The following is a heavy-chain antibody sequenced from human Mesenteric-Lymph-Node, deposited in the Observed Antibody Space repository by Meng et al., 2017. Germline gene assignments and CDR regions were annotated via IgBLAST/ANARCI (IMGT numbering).Heavy chain of an antibody. CDR2: ISAYNGNT. V-gene: IGHV1-18*01. J-gene: IGHJ6*02. Sequence: ASVKVSCKASGYTFTSYGISWVRQAPGQGLEWMGWISAYNGNTNYAQKLQGRVTMTTDTSTSTAYMELWSLRSDDTAVYYCARMRLRYYVYYYGMDVWGQGTTVTVSS. CDR1: GYTFTSYG. D-gene: IGHD5-12*01. CDR3: ARMRLRYYVYYYGMDV.